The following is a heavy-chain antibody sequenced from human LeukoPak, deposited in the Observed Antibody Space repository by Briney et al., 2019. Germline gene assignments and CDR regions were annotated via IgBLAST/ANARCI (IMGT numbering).Heavy chain of an antibody. D-gene: IGHD6-19*01. V-gene: IGHV1-69*01. Sequence: ASVKVSFKASGGPFSSYAMRGVPQAPGQGLAGVGVIIPIFGTANYAQKFQGRVTITADESTSTAYMELSSLRSEDTAVYYCAREGPYSSGWDLDYWGQGTLVTVSS. J-gene: IGHJ4*02. CDR2: IIPIFGTA. CDR1: GGPFSSYA. CDR3: AREGPYSSGWDLDY.